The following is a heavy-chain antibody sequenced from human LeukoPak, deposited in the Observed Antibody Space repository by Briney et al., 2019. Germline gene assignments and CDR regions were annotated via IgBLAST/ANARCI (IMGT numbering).Heavy chain of an antibody. V-gene: IGHV4-59*01. CDR3: ARYRGKTTVSSLDWFDP. J-gene: IGHJ5*02. Sequence: SETLSLTCTVSGGSISSYYWSWIRQPPGKGLEWIGYIYYSGSTKYNPSLKSRVTISVDTSKNQLSLKLSSVTAADTAVYYCARYRGKTTVSSLDWFDPWGQGTLVTVSS. D-gene: IGHD4-11*01. CDR2: IYYSGST. CDR1: GGSISSYY.